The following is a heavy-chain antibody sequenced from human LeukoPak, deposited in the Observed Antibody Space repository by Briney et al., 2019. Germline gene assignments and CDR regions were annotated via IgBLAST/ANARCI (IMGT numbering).Heavy chain of an antibody. V-gene: IGHV4-34*01. J-gene: IGHJ6*03. CDR1: GGSFSGYY. CDR3: AIVPWIQLTHYYYYMDV. D-gene: IGHD5-18*01. Sequence: PSETLSLTCAVYGGSFSGYYWSWIRQPTGKGLEWIGEINHSGSTNYNPSLKSRVTISVDTSKNQFSLKLSSVTAADTAVYYCAIVPWIQLTHYYYYMDVWGKGTTVTVSS. CDR2: INHSGST.